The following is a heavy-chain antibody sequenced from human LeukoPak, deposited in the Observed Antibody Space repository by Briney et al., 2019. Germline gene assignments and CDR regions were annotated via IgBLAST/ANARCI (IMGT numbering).Heavy chain of an antibody. Sequence: SETLSLTCTVSGGSISSGSDYRSWIRQPAGKGLEWIGRIDSSGSTSYNPSLKSRLTISVDTSKNQFSLKLSSVTAADTAVYYCARESNWFDPWGQGTLVTVSS. J-gene: IGHJ5*02. V-gene: IGHV4-61*02. CDR3: ARESNWFDP. CDR1: GGSISSGSDY. CDR2: IDSSGST.